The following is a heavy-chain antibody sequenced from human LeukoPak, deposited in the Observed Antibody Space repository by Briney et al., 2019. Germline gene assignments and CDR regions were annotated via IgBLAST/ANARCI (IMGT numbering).Heavy chain of an antibody. CDR2: INPNSGGT. J-gene: IGHJ4*02. CDR1: GYTFTGYY. D-gene: IGHD1-26*01. CDR3: ARGAYSGSYSLFDY. V-gene: IGHV1-2*02. Sequence: ASVKVSCKASGYTFTGYYMHWVRQAPGQGLEWMGWINPNSGGTNYAQKFQGRVTMTRDTSISTAYMELSSLRSEDTAVYYCARGAYSGSYSLFDYWGQETLVTVSS.